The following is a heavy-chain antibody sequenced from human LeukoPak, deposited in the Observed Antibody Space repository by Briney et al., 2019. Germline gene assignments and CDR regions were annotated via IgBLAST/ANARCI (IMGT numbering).Heavy chain of an antibody. CDR3: AKDQRGYSYGLFDY. CDR1: GFTFDDYA. V-gene: IGHV3-9*01. CDR2: ISWNRGST. D-gene: IGHD5-18*01. J-gene: IGHJ4*02. Sequence: PGRSLRLSCAASGFTFDDYAMHWVRQVPGKGLEWVSGISWNRGSTGYADSVKGRFTISRDNAKSSLYLQMNSLRAEDTALYYCAKDQRGYSYGLFDYWGQGTLVTVSS.